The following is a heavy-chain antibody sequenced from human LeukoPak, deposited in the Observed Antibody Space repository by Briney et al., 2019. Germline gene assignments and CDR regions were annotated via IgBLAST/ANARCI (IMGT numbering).Heavy chain of an antibody. CDR1: GFTFSDYY. CDR3: AREAAELDAFDI. Sequence: GGSLRLSCAASGFTFSDYYTSWIRQAPGKGLEWVSYISSSGSTIYYADSVKGRFTISRDNAKNSLYLQMNSLRAEDTAVYYCAREAAELDAFDIWGQGTMVTVSS. D-gene: IGHD6-25*01. CDR2: ISSSGSTI. V-gene: IGHV3-11*01. J-gene: IGHJ3*02.